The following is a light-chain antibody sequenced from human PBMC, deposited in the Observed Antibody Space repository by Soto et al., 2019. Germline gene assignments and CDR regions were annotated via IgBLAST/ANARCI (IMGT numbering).Light chain of an antibody. CDR3: QQYGSSPLT. J-gene: IGKJ4*01. CDR1: QSVSSSY. V-gene: IGKV3-20*01. CDR2: GAS. Sequence: EIVLTQSPGTLSLSPGERATLSCRASQSVSSSYLAWYQQKPGQAPRLLIYGASSRATGIPDRFSGSGSGTDFTLTISRLAPEDFAVYYCQQYGSSPLTCGGGTKVDIK.